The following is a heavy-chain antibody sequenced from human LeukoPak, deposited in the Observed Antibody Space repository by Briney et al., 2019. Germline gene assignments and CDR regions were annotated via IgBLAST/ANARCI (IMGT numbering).Heavy chain of an antibody. CDR3: TRESGSYHGNDY. J-gene: IGHJ4*02. Sequence: GASVKVSCKASEYIFTGYYMHWVRQAPGQGLEWMGRINPNNGATNYAQKFQGRVTITGDTSINTAYMELSSLRSDDTAVYYCTRESGSYHGNDYWGQGTWSPSPQ. CDR1: EYIFTGYY. D-gene: IGHD1-26*01. V-gene: IGHV1-2*06. CDR2: INPNNGAT.